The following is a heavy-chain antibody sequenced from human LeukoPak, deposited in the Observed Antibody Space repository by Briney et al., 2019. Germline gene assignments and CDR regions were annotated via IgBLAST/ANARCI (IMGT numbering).Heavy chain of an antibody. CDR1: GGTFSSYA. Sequence: ASVKVSCKASGGTFSSYAISWARQAPGQGLEWMGRIIPILGIANYAQKFQGRVTMTTDTSTSTAYMELRSLRSDDTAVYYCARAGRDGYKPQDYWGQGTLVTVSS. CDR3: ARAGRDGYKPQDY. V-gene: IGHV1-69*04. J-gene: IGHJ4*02. D-gene: IGHD5-24*01. CDR2: IIPILGIA.